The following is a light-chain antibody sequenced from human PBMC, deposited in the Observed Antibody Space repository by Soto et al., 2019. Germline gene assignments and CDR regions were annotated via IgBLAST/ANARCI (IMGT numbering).Light chain of an antibody. J-gene: IGKJ1*01. CDR1: QSISSW. CDR3: QQYNSYST. Sequence: DIQMTQSPSSVSASVGDRVTITCRASQSISSWLAWYQQKPGKAPKLLIYKASSLESGVPSRFSGSGSGTEITLTISSLQPDDFATYYCQQYNSYSTFGQGNKVDSK. CDR2: KAS. V-gene: IGKV1-5*03.